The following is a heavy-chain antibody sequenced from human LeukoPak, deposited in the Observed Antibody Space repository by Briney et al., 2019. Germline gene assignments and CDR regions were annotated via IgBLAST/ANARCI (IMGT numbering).Heavy chain of an antibody. CDR2: ISYDGSNK. CDR1: GFTFSSYA. J-gene: IGHJ6*03. Sequence: GGSLRLSCAASGFTFSSYAMHWVRQAPGKGLEWVAVISYDGSNKYYADSVKGRFTISRDNSKNTLYLQMNSLRAEDTAVYYCARGGPPGDYYYMDVWGKGTTVTVSS. V-gene: IGHV3-30-3*01. D-gene: IGHD3-10*01. CDR3: ARGGPPGDYYYMDV.